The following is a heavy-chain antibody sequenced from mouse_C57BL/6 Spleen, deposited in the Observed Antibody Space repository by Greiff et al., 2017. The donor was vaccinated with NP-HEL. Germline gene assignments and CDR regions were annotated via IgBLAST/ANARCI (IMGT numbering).Heavy chain of an antibody. CDR1: GYSFTSYY. Sequence: QVQLQQSGPELVKPGASVKISCKASGYSFTSYYIHWVKQRPGQGLEWIGWIYPGSGNTKYNEKFKGKATLTADTSSSTAYMQLSSLTSEDSAVYYCARQGGTEYFDVWGTGTTVTVSS. CDR3: ARQGGTEYFDV. V-gene: IGHV1-66*01. D-gene: IGHD4-1*01. J-gene: IGHJ1*03. CDR2: IYPGSGNT.